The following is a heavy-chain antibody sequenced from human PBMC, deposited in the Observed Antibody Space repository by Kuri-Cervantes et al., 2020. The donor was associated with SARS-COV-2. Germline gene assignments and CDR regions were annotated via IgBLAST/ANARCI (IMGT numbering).Heavy chain of an antibody. CDR3: VRIPPGHITVFGVVIPAAFDV. D-gene: IGHD3-3*01. Sequence: SQTLSLTCAVSGYSISSDYYRGWIRQPPGKGLEWIGSMYHSGSTTYNPFLKSRVTISVDTSKNQFSLMLTSVTAADTAVYYCVRIPPGHITVFGVVIPAAFDVWGQGTMVTVSS. CDR1: GYSISSDYY. V-gene: IGHV4-38-2*01. CDR2: MYHSGST. J-gene: IGHJ3*01.